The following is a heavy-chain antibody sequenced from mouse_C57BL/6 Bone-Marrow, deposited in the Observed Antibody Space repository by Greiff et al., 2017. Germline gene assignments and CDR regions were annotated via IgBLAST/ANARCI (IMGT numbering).Heavy chain of an antibody. D-gene: IGHD1-1*01. J-gene: IGHJ2*01. CDR2: IYPRDGST. V-gene: IGHV1-78*01. CDR1: GYTFTDHT. CDR3: AREGYYDGSSYDY. Sequence: QVQLQQSDAELVKPGASVKISCKVSGYTFTDHTIHWMKQRPEQGLEWIGYIYPRDGSTKYNEKFKGKATLTADKSSSTAYMQLNSLTSENSAVYFGAREGYYDGSSYDYWGQGTTLTVSS.